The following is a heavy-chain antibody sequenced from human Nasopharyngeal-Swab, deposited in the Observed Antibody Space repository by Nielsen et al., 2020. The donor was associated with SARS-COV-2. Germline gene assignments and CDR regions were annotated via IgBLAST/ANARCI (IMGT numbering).Heavy chain of an antibody. V-gene: IGHV3-33*01. Sequence: VRQAPGKGLERVAAIWYDGSNKYYADSVKGRFTISRDNSKNTLYLQMNSLRAEDTAVYYCARDVIAVAGTLNWFDPWGQGTLVTVSS. J-gene: IGHJ5*02. D-gene: IGHD6-19*01. CDR3: ARDVIAVAGTLNWFDP. CDR2: IWYDGSNK.